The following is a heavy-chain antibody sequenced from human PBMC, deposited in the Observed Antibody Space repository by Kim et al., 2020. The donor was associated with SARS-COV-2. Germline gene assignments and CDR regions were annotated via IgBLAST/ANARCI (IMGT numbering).Heavy chain of an antibody. Sequence: SETLSLTCTVSGGSISSYYWSWIRQPPGKGLEWIGYIYYSGSTNYNPSLKSRVTISVDTSKNQFSLKLSSVTAADTAVYYCARRIHGAVAGTLFDYWGQGTLVTVSS. CDR3: ARRIHGAVAGTLFDY. V-gene: IGHV4-59*08. J-gene: IGHJ4*02. CDR1: GGSISSYY. CDR2: IYYSGST. D-gene: IGHD6-19*01.